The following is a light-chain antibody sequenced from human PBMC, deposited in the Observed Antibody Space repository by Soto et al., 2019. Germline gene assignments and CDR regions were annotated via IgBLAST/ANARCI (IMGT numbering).Light chain of an antibody. V-gene: IGKV3-20*01. CDR3: QQYGSSPGT. J-gene: IGKJ1*01. CDR1: QTVTSNY. Sequence: EIVLTQSPGTLSSSPGERATLSCRVSQTVTSNYLAWYQQKPGQAPRLLFFGASIRATGLPDRFSGGGSGTDFTLTISRLEPEDFAVYYCQQYGSSPGTFGQGTKVDIK. CDR2: GAS.